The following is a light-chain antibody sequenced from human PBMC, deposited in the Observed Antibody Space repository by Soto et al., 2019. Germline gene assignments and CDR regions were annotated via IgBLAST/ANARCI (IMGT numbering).Light chain of an antibody. CDR2: AAS. CDR1: HIVDTS. J-gene: IGKJ2*01. CDR3: QQTHSIPPT. V-gene: IGKV1-39*01. Sequence: DIQMTQSPSSMSASVGDRVTVTCRTSHIVDTSLNWYQQKPGKAPKLLIYAASSVQSGVPARLSGSVSATFCTLTIHNLQTDDFATYFCQQTHSIPPTFGPGTKVDIK.